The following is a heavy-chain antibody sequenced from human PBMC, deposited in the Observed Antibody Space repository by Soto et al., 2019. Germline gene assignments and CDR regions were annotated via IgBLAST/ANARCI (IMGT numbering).Heavy chain of an antibody. D-gene: IGHD3-9*01. Sequence: PGGSLRLSCAASGFTFSSYWMHWVRQAPGKGLVWVSRINSDGSSTSYADSVKGRFTISRDNAKNTLYLQMNSLRAEDTAVYYCARDGLRYFYWFKGFYYYYMDVWGKGTTVTVSS. CDR2: INSDGSST. CDR3: ARDGLRYFYWFKGFYYYYMDV. CDR1: GFTFSSYW. J-gene: IGHJ6*03. V-gene: IGHV3-74*01.